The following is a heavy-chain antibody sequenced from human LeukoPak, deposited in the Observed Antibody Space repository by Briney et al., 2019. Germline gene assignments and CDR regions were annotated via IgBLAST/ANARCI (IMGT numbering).Heavy chain of an antibody. CDR2: TYHSGRA. CDR1: GDYISSSSYY. J-gene: IGHJ1*01. Sequence: SETLSLTCAVSGDYISSSSYYWGWIRQSPGTGLEWIGDTYHSGRAYYNPSLKSRVAISIDTSKNQFSLRLRSMTAADTAVFYCARRRYYDSTGYFEWGRGTLVTVSS. CDR3: ARRRYYDSTGYFE. V-gene: IGHV4-39*01. D-gene: IGHD3-22*01.